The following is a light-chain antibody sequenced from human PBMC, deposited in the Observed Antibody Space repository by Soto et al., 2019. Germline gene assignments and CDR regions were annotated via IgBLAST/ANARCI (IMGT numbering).Light chain of an antibody. CDR2: TDY. J-gene: IGLJ3*02. Sequence: QSVLTQPPSASGTPGQRVVISCSGSNSNIGTYTVNWYQQLPGTAPRLLIYTDYHRPSGVPDRFSGSKSGTSASLAISGLQSEDEADYYCASWDDSLSGGVFGGGTQLTVL. CDR1: NSNIGTYT. V-gene: IGLV1-44*01. CDR3: ASWDDSLSGGV.